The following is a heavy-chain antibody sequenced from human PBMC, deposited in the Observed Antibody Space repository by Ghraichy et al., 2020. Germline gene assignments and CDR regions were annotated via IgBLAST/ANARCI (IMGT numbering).Heavy chain of an antibody. J-gene: IGHJ4*02. D-gene: IGHD3-22*01. CDR2: ISSSSSYI. CDR1: GFTFSSYS. CDR3: ARDQEGYDSQIDY. V-gene: IGHV3-21*01. Sequence: GESLNISCAASGFTFSSYSMNWVRQAPGKGLEWVSSISSSSSYIYYADSVKGRFTISRDNAKNSLYLQMNSLRAEDTAVYYCARDQEGYDSQIDYWGQGTLVTVSS.